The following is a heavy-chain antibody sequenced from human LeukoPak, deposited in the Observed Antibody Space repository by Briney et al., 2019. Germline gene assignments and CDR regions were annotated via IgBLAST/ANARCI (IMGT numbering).Heavy chain of an antibody. V-gene: IGHV3-15*01. CDR2: IKSKTDGGTT. CDR3: AKGIYSSGWSYFDY. Sequence: GRSLRLSCAASGFTFSNAWMSWVRQAPGKGLEWVGRIKSKTDGGTTDYAAPVKGRFTISRDNSKNTLCLQMNSLRAEDTAVYYCAKGIYSSGWSYFDYSGHGTLVTVSS. J-gene: IGHJ4*01. CDR1: GFTFSNAW. D-gene: IGHD6-19*01.